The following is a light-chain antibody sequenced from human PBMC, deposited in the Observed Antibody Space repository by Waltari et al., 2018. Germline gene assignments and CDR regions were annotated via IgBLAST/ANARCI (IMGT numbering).Light chain of an antibody. J-gene: IGLJ3*02. Sequence: QSALTQPASVSGSPGQPITIPCTGTSSDVGSYNYVSWYQQHPGKAPKLMIYDVSNRPSGVSNRFSGSKSGNTASLTISGLQAEDEADYYCSSYASSNWVFGGGTKLTVL. V-gene: IGLV2-14*03. CDR3: SSYASSNWV. CDR1: SSDVGSYNY. CDR2: DVS.